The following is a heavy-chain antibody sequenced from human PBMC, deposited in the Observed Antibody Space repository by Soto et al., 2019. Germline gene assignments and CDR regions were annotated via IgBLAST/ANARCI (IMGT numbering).Heavy chain of an antibody. J-gene: IGHJ4*02. V-gene: IGHV3-21*01. CDR3: ARSCGKPGEFDY. CDR2: ISSSSRYI. CDR1: EFTFSNYN. Sequence: GGSLRLSCVASEFTFSNYNMNWVRQAPGKGLEWVSSISSSSRYISYTDSVKGRFTISRDNAKDSLYLLLNSLRAEDTAEYYGARSCGKPGEFDYWGQGTLVTVSS. D-gene: IGHD2-21*01.